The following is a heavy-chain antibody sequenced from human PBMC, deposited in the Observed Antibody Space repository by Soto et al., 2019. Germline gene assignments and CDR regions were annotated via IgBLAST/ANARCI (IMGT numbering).Heavy chain of an antibody. V-gene: IGHV3-73*02. CDR2: IRSKADNYAT. CDR3: TYPEYFYDGSGYQKNDY. J-gene: IGHJ4*02. Sequence: VQLVESGGGLVQPGGSLQLSCAASGFIFSGSAMHWVRQAPGKGLEWVGRIRSKADNYATAYAASVKGRFAISRDDSKNTAYLQMNSLKTEDTAVYYCTYPEYFYDGSGYQKNDYWGQGTLVTVSS. CDR1: GFIFSGSA. D-gene: IGHD3-22*01.